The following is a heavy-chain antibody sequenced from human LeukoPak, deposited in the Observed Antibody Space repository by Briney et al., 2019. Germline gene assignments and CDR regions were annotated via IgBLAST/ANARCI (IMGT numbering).Heavy chain of an antibody. V-gene: IGHV4-30-4*08. J-gene: IGHJ6*03. CDR1: RGSISSGEYY. Sequence: SETLSLTCTVSRGSISSGEYYWSWIRQPPGKGLEWIGYIYYSGSTYYNPSLKSRVTISVDTSKNQFSRKLSSVTAADTAVYYCARDQSTMVRGPNIHLYMDVWGKGTTVTVSS. CDR3: ARDQSTMVRGPNIHLYMDV. D-gene: IGHD3-10*01. CDR2: IYYSGST.